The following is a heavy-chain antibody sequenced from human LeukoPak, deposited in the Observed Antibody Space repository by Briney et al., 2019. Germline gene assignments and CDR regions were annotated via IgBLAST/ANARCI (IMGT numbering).Heavy chain of an antibody. V-gene: IGHV3-21*01. Sequence: PGGSLRLSCAASGFTFNSYSMNWVRQAPGKGLEWVSSISISNGYIYYADSVKGRFTISRDNAKNSLYLQMNSLRAEDTAVYYCARVGYYASGPFSYFDYWGQGTLVTVSS. CDR3: ARVGYYASGPFSYFDY. J-gene: IGHJ4*02. CDR2: ISISNGYI. CDR1: GFTFNSYS. D-gene: IGHD3-10*01.